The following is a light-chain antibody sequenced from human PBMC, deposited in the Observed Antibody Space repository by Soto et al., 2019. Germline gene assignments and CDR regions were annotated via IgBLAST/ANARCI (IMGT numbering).Light chain of an antibody. CDR3: QQLERYPSPIT. V-gene: IGKV1-9*01. J-gene: IGKJ5*01. Sequence: IQLTQSPSSLSASVGDRVTITCRASQGINSFLAWYQQKPGKAPKLLIYAASTLQSGVPSRFSGSGSGTDFTLTISSLQPEDFATYYCQQLERYPSPITFGQGTRLEIK. CDR2: AAS. CDR1: QGINSF.